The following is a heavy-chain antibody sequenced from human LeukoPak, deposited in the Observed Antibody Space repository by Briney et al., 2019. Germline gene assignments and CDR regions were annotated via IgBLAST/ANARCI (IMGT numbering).Heavy chain of an antibody. V-gene: IGHV3-53*05. J-gene: IGHJ6*02. CDR3: ARDRTMPASFYYYGMDV. D-gene: IGHD1-1*01. Sequence: GGSLRLSCAAFGFTVSDNYMSWVRQAPGKGLEWVSIIYRAGTTYYADSVKGRFTISRDNSKNTLYLQMNSLRAEDTAVYYCARDRTMPASFYYYGMDVWGQGTTVTVSS. CDR1: GFTVSDNY. CDR2: IYRAGTT.